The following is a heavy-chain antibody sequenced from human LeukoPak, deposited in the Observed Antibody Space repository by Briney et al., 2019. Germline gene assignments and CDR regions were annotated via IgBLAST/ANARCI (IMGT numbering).Heavy chain of an antibody. CDR2: ISYDGSNK. Sequence: GGSLRLSCAASGFTFSSYGMHWVRQAPGKGLEWVAVISYDGSNKYYADSVKGRFTISRDNSKNTLYLQMNSLRAEDTAVYYCAKDSKGGWYRRGYYFDYWGQGTLVTVSS. D-gene: IGHD2-15*01. CDR1: GFTFSSYG. J-gene: IGHJ4*02. V-gene: IGHV3-30*18. CDR3: AKDSKGGWYRRGYYFDY.